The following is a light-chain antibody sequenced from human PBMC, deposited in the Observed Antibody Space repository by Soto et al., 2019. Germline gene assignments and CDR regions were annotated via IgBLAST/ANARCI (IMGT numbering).Light chain of an antibody. V-gene: IGLV2-23*01. Sequence: QSVLPQPASWSRSPGQSITISCTGTSSDVGSYNLVSWYQQHPGKAPKLMIYEGSKRPSGVSNRFSGSKSGNTASLTISGLQAEDEADYYCCSYAGSSTYVFGTGTKVTVL. CDR1: SSDVGSYNL. J-gene: IGLJ1*01. CDR3: CSYAGSSTYV. CDR2: EGS.